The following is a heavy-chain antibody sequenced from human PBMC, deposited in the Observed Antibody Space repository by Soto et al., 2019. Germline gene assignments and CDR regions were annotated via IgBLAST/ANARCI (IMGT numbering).Heavy chain of an antibody. CDR3: ARVKGGYDYLGAEFDY. J-gene: IGHJ4*02. CDR2: ISYDGSNK. D-gene: IGHD5-12*01. CDR1: GFTFSSYA. Sequence: PGGSLRLSCAASGFTFSSYAMHWVRQAPGKGLEWVAVISYDGSNKYYADSVKGRFTISRDNSKNTLYLQMNSLRAEDTAVYYCARVKGGYDYLGAEFDYWGQGTLVTVSS. V-gene: IGHV3-30-3*01.